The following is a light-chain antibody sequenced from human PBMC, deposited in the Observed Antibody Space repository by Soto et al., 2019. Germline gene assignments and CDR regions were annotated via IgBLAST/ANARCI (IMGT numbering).Light chain of an antibody. CDR3: QQYGVSIT. V-gene: IGKV3-20*01. J-gene: IGKJ5*01. CDR1: QSVASNY. CDR2: DAS. Sequence: EIVLTQSPGTLSLSPGERATLSCRASQSVASNYLAWYQQKPGQAPRLLIYDASSRPTGIPDRFSGIGSGTDFTLPIGGLEPEDFGVYYCQQYGVSITFGRGTRLEIK.